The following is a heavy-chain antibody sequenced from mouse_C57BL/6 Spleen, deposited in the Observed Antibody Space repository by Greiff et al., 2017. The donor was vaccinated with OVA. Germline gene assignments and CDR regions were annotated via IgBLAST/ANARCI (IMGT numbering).Heavy chain of an antibody. D-gene: IGHD1-1*01. Sequence: QVQLQQPGAELVRPGSSVKLSCKASGYTFTSYWMDWVKQRPGQGLEWIGNIYPSDSETHYNQKFKDKATLTVDKSSSTAYMQLSSLTSEDSAVYYCARALIYYYGSSYGAYWGQGTLVTVSA. J-gene: IGHJ3*01. V-gene: IGHV1-61*01. CDR1: GYTFTSYW. CDR2: IYPSDSET. CDR3: ARALIYYYGSSYGAY.